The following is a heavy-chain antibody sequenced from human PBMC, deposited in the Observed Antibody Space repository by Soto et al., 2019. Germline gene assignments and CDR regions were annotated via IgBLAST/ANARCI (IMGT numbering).Heavy chain of an antibody. J-gene: IGHJ5*02. CDR3: ARHLTGLDT. CDR1: GGSISSFY. Sequence: HVQLQESGPGLVKPSETLSLTCTVSGGSISSFYWSWIRQPPGKGLEYIGYIHYSGSTNYSPSLKSRVTISLDTSKNHFSLKLTSVTPADTAVYYCARHLTGLDTWGQGTLVTVSS. CDR2: IHYSGST. V-gene: IGHV4-59*08.